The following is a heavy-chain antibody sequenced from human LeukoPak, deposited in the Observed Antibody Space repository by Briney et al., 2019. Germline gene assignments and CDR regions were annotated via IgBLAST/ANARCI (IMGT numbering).Heavy chain of an antibody. CDR1: GYTFTGYY. CDR3: ARDLTSRVRISMVWEDY. V-gene: IGHV1-2*02. CDR2: INPNSGGT. Sequence: ASVKVSCKASGYTFTGYYIHWVRQAPGQGLEWMGWINPNSGGTNYAQKFQGRVTMTRDTSISTAYMELSRLRSDDTAVFYCARDLTSRVRISMVWEDYWGQGTLVTVSS. D-gene: IGHD3-10*02. J-gene: IGHJ4*02.